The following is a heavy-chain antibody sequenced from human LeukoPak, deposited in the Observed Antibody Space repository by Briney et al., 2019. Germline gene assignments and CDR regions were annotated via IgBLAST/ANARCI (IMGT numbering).Heavy chain of an antibody. J-gene: IGHJ3*02. CDR1: GFTFTSYE. V-gene: IGHV3-48*03. D-gene: IGHD4-11*01. CDR2: ISSSGSTI. CDR3: ARERDYTRDAFDI. Sequence: GGSLRLSCAASGFTFTSYEMNWVRRAPGKGLEWVSYISSSGSTIYYADSVKGRFTISRDNAKNSLYVQMNSLRGEDTAVYYCARERDYTRDAFDIWGQGTMVTVSS.